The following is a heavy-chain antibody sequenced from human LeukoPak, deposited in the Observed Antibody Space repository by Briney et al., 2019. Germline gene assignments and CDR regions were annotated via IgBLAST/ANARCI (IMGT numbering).Heavy chain of an antibody. D-gene: IGHD5-18*01. CDR3: AKDLFTLGYGLSIDDY. CDR2: ISGSGGST. V-gene: IGHV3-23*01. Sequence: GGSLRLSCAASGFTFSSYAMSWVRQAPGKGLEWVSAISGSGGSTYYADSVKGRFTISRDNSKNTLYLQMNSLRAEDTAVYYCAKDLFTLGYGLSIDDYWGQGTLVTVSS. CDR1: GFTFSSYA. J-gene: IGHJ4*02.